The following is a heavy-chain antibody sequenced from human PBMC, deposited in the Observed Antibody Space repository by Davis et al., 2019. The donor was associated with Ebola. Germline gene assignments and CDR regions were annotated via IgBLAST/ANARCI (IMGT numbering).Heavy chain of an antibody. CDR1: GFTFDDYG. CDR2: INWNGGST. V-gene: IGHV3-20*01. Sequence: GGSLRLSCAASGFTFDDYGMSWVRQAPGKGLEWVSGINWNGGSTGYADSVKGRFTISRDNAKYSLYLQMNSLRAEDTALYHCARLGYCSGGSCFYLDYWGQGTLVTVSS. J-gene: IGHJ4*02. CDR3: ARLGYCSGGSCFYLDY. D-gene: IGHD2-15*01.